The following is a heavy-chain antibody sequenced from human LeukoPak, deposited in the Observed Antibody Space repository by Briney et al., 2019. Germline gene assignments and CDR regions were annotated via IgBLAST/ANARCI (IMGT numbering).Heavy chain of an antibody. Sequence: HPGGSLRLSCAASGFTVSSNYMSWDRQAPGKGLEWVSVIYSGGSTYYADSVKGRFTISRDNSKNTLYLQMNSLRAEDTAVYYCARDSPVHNWFDPWGQGTLVTVSS. CDR2: IYSGGST. CDR3: ARDSPVHNWFDP. J-gene: IGHJ5*02. V-gene: IGHV3-66*01. CDR1: GFTVSSNY.